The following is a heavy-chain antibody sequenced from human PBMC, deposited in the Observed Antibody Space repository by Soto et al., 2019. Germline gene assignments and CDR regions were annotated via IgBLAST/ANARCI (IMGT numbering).Heavy chain of an antibody. Sequence: QLQLQESGSGLVKPSQTLSLTCAVSGGSISSGGYCWTWIRQPPGKGLEWIGYIYHDGSTNYNPSLNGRISISADVSKTQSSLRLTSVPAGDTAVYFCAREMNWNVGGVRAFDIWVQGTLVTVSS. CDR2: IYHDGST. CDR1: GGSISSGGYC. CDR3: AREMNWNVGGVRAFDI. J-gene: IGHJ3*02. D-gene: IGHD1-1*01. V-gene: IGHV4-30-2*01.